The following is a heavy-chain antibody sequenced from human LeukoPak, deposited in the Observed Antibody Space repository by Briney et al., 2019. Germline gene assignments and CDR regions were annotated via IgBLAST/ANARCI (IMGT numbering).Heavy chain of an antibody. CDR2: INHSGST. CDR1: GGAFSGYY. J-gene: IGHJ4*02. V-gene: IGHV4-34*01. CDR3: AEGKGGSYYDCDY. Sequence: SETLSLTCAVYGGAFSGYYCGCIRQPPGKGLEWIGEINHSGSTNYNPSLKSRVTISVDTCKNQFSLKLSPLTAADTAVYYCAEGKGGSYYDCDYWGQGTLVSVSS. D-gene: IGHD1-26*01.